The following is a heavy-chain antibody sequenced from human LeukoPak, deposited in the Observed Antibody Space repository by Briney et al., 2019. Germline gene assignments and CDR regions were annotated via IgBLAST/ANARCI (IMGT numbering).Heavy chain of an antibody. Sequence: ASVKVSCTPSGYAFTDYYIHWVRQAPGQGLEWVGWINPNNGATLYAQKFRGRVTMTKYRSIATAYLELDSLRSDDTAVYYCAGGSGESTVTYDAFDTWGQGTLVTVSS. D-gene: IGHD4-17*01. J-gene: IGHJ3*02. CDR3: AGGSGESTVTYDAFDT. CDR1: GYAFTDYY. V-gene: IGHV1-2*02. CDR2: INPNNGAT.